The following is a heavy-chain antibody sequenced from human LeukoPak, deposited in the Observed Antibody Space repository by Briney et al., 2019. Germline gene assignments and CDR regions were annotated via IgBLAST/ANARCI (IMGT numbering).Heavy chain of an antibody. CDR2: INHSGST. V-gene: IGHV4-34*01. Sequence: SETLSLTCTVSGGSISDNYWSWIRQPPGKGLEWIGEINHSGSTNYNPSLKSRVTISVDTSKNQFSLKLSSVTAADTAVYYCARRGSSRYCSSTSCYTNWGQGTLVTVSS. CDR3: ARRGSSRYCSSTSCYTN. CDR1: GGSISDNY. J-gene: IGHJ4*02. D-gene: IGHD2-2*02.